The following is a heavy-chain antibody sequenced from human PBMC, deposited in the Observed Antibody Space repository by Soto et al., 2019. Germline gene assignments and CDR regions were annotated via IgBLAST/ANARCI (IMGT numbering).Heavy chain of an antibody. V-gene: IGHV3-15*01. D-gene: IGHD1-26*01. J-gene: IGHJ4*02. CDR3: TTDSGMSQYSFDY. Sequence: GGSLRLSCATSGFTFSKAWVGLVRQAPGKGLEWVGRIMSKTDGGTTDYAAPVKGRFTISRDDSKSTLYLQMNSLKTEDTAFYYCTTDSGMSQYSFDYWGEGTLVTVSS. CDR2: IMSKTDGGTT. CDR1: GFTFSKAW.